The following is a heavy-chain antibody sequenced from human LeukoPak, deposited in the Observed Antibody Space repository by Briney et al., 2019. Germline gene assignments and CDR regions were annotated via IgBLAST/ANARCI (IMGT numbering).Heavy chain of an antibody. J-gene: IGHJ4*02. CDR2: IYYSGST. CDR3: ARHARMTTYDY. D-gene: IGHD4-11*01. CDR1: GGSISSYY. V-gene: IGHV4-59*08. Sequence: SETLSLTCSVSGGSISSYYWSWIRQPPGKGLEWIGYIYYSGSTNYNPSLKSRATISVDTSKNQFSLKLSSVTAADTAVYYCARHARMTTYDYWGQGTLVTVSS.